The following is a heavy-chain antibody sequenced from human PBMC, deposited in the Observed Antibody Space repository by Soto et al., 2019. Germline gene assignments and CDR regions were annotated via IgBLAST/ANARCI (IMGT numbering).Heavy chain of an antibody. CDR2: TYYRSKWYN. CDR3: ATQHSSSWYGKAFDI. D-gene: IGHD6-13*01. J-gene: IGHJ3*02. Sequence: TLSLTCAISGDSVSGNSAAWNWIRQSPSRGLEWLGRTYYRSKWYNDYAVSVKSRITINPDTSKNQFSLQLNSVTPEDTAVYYCATQHSSSWYGKAFDIWGKGTRGTVPS. CDR1: GDSVSGNSAA. V-gene: IGHV6-1*01.